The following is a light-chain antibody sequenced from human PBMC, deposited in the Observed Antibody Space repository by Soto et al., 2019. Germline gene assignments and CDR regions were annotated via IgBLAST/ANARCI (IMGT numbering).Light chain of an antibody. Sequence: RMTHSPSSLSASTVDSVTITCRASQGISSYLSWYQQKPGKAPKLLIYAASTLQSGVPSRFSGSGSGTDFTLTISSLQPEDFATYYCQQSYSTPLTFGGGTMVDIK. V-gene: IGKV1-8*01. J-gene: IGKJ4*01. CDR3: QQSYSTPLT. CDR1: QGISSY. CDR2: AAS.